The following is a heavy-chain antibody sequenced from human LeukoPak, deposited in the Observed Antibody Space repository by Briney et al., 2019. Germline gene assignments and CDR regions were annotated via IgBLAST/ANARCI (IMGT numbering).Heavy chain of an antibody. CDR3: ARDLYCSSSNCYGWFDP. CDR2: IYHSGST. Sequence: SETLSLTCAVSGGSISSSNWWSWVRQPPGKGLEWIGEIYHSGSTNYNPSLKSRVTILVDTSKNQFSLKLTSVTAADTAVYYCARDLYCSSSNCYGWFDPWGQGTLVTVSS. J-gene: IGHJ5*02. D-gene: IGHD2-2*01. V-gene: IGHV4-4*02. CDR1: GGSISSSNW.